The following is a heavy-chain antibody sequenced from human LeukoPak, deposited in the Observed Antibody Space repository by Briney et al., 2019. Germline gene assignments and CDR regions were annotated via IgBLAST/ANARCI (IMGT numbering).Heavy chain of an antibody. CDR2: INHSGST. J-gene: IGHJ4*02. CDR3: ARRTPRMATIDY. Sequence: GSLRLSCAASGFTFSSYAMSWVRQAPGKGLEWIGEINHSGSTNYNPSLKSRVTISVDTSKNQFSLKLSSVTAADTAVYYCARRTPRMATIDYWGQGTLVTVSS. CDR1: GFTFSSYA. V-gene: IGHV4-34*01. D-gene: IGHD5-24*01.